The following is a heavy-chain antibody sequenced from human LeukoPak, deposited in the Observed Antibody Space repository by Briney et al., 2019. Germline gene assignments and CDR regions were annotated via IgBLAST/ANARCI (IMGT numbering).Heavy chain of an antibody. CDR3: ARGGGYCSSTSCYRANWFDP. Sequence: GASVKVSCKASGYTFTDYYMHWVQQAPGKGLEWMGRVDPEDGETIYAEKFQGRVTMTRDTSISTAYMELSRLRSDDTAVYYCARGGGYCSSTSCYRANWFDPWGQGTLVTVSS. CDR1: GYTFTDYY. D-gene: IGHD2-2*02. J-gene: IGHJ5*02. V-gene: IGHV1-2*06. CDR2: VDPEDGET.